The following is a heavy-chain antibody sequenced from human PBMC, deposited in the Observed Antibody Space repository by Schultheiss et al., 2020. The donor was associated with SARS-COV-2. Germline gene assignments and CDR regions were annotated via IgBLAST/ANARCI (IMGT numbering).Heavy chain of an antibody. J-gene: IGHJ6*02. CDR2: IYYSGST. D-gene: IGHD4-17*01. CDR1: GGSISSYY. V-gene: IGHV4-59*08. CDR3: ARPTTGYYYGMDV. Sequence: SETLSLTCTVSGGSISSYYWSWIRQPPGKGLEWIGYIYYSGSTNYNPSLKSRVTISVDTSKNQFSLKLSSVTAADTAVYYCARPTTGYYYGMDVWGQGTTVTVSS.